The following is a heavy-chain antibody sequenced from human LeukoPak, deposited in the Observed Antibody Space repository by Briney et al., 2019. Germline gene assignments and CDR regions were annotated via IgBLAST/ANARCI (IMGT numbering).Heavy chain of an antibody. V-gene: IGHV4-39*01. CDR2: IYYSGTT. D-gene: IGHD1-1*01. CDR1: GDSVSSSRYY. J-gene: IGHJ4*02. Sequence: SETLSLTCIVSGDSVSSSRYYWGWIRQPPGRGLEWIGSIYYSGTTFYNPSLKSRVTISVDTSKNQFSMKLTSVTAADTAVYYCASNWSDFDYWGQGILVTVSS. CDR3: ASNWSDFDY.